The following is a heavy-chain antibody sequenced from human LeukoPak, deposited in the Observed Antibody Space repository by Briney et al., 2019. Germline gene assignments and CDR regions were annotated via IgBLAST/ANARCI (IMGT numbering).Heavy chain of an antibody. CDR3: ATDGDGSSHYIDN. CDR1: GFSFSRYS. CDR2: ISSDSSYI. J-gene: IGHJ4*02. Sequence: PGGSLRLSCAASGFSFSRYSMNWVRQAPGKGLEWVSLISSDSSYIYYTDAVRGRFTISRDNAKNSLYLQMNSLRAEDTAVYYCATDGDGSSHYIDNWGQGTLVTVPS. V-gene: IGHV3-21*01. D-gene: IGHD1-26*01.